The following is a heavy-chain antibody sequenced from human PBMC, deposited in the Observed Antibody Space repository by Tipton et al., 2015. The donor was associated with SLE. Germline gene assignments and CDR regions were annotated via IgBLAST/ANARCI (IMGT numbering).Heavy chain of an antibody. D-gene: IGHD2/OR15-2a*01. V-gene: IGHV4-61*09. CDR1: GGSLNIGGYY. Sequence: LRLSCTVSGGSLNIGGYYWSWIRQPAGTGLEWIGQIYTTGTTTYSPSLKSRVTISIDTSRNQFSLRLSSVTAADPAVYFCARIGGYGSATFYPDYYGRGTLVTVSS. J-gene: IGHJ4*02. CDR3: ARIGGYGSATFYPDY. CDR2: IYTTGTT.